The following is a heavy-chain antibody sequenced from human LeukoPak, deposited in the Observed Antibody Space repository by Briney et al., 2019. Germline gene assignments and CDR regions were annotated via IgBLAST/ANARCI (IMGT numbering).Heavy chain of an antibody. CDR2: IYIKNT. CDR1: GLTFSSNS. CDR3: ARDRLRNYDILTGNIGDNWFDP. D-gene: IGHD3-9*01. J-gene: IGHJ5*02. Sequence: GGSLRLSVTVSGLTFSSNSISWFRKPPGKGLNWVSFIYIKNTHYSDSVKGRFTISRDNSKNTLYLQMNSLRAEDTAVYYCARDRLRNYDILTGNIGDNWFDPWGQGTLVTVSS. V-gene: IGHV3-53*01.